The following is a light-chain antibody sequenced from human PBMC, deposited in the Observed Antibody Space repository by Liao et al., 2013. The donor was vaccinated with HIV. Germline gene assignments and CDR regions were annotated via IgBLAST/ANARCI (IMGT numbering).Light chain of an antibody. CDR1: NIGSKS. CDR3: QAWDSGSYVV. CDR2: YDN. J-gene: IGLJ2*01. Sequence: SYVLTQPPSVSVAPGKTARITCGGNNIGSKSVHWYQQKPGQAPVLVIYYDNDRPSGIPERFSGSNSGNTATLTISGTQAIDEADYYCQAWDSGSYVVFGGGTKLTVL. V-gene: IGLV3-21*01.